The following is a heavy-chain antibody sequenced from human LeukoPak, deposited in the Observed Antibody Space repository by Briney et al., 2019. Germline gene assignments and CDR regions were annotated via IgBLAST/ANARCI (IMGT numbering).Heavy chain of an antibody. D-gene: IGHD1-14*01. CDR1: GSTFSSYA. CDR2: ISYSAGST. CDR3: AKETGGFDY. Sequence: GGSLRLPCAASGSTFSSYAMSWVRQAPGKGLEWVSAISYSAGSTYYADSVKGRFTISRDNSKNTLYLQMNSLRAEDTAVYYCAKETGGFDYWGQGTLVTVSS. V-gene: IGHV3-23*01. J-gene: IGHJ4*02.